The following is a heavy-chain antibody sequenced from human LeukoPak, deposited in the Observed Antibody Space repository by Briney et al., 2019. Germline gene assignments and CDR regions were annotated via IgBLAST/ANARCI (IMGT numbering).Heavy chain of an antibody. V-gene: IGHV5-51*01. Sequence: GESLKISCKGSGYRFTDYWIGWVRQMPGKGLEWMGIIFPGDFELKYSPSFQGQVIISVDKSIDTAYLQWSSLQASDTAIYYCARHGLKGCRGRRCYTSFHYYGMDVWGQGTTVIVSS. J-gene: IGHJ6*02. CDR1: GYRFTDYW. CDR2: IFPGDFEL. D-gene: IGHD2-15*01. CDR3: ARHGLKGCRGRRCYTSFHYYGMDV.